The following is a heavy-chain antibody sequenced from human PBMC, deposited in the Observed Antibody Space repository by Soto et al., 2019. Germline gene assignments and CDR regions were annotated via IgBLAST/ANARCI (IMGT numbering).Heavy chain of an antibody. CDR2: INPNSGGT. J-gene: IGHJ6*02. D-gene: IGHD2-2*01. Sequence: GASVKVSCKASGYTSTGYYMHWVRQAPGQGLEWMGWINPNSGGTNYAQKFQGRVTMTRDTSISTAYMELSRLRSDDTAVYYCAREPVPAASWGYYYYYGMDVWGQGTTVTVSS. CDR1: GYTSTGYY. V-gene: IGHV1-2*02. CDR3: AREPVPAASWGYYYYYGMDV.